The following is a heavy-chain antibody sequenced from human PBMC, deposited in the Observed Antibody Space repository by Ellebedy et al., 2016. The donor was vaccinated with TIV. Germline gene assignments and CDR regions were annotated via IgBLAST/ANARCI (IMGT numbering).Heavy chain of an antibody. D-gene: IGHD2-2*02. CDR3: VKDSISCCYRQFDY. V-gene: IGHV4-34*01. CDR2: INHSGST. J-gene: IGHJ4*02. Sequence: MPSETLSLTCAVYGGSFSGYYWSWIRQPPGKGLEWIGEINHSGSTNYNPSLKSRVTISVDSSKNQFSLKLSSVTAADTAVYYCVKDSISCCYRQFDYWGQGTLVTVSS. CDR1: GGSFSGYY.